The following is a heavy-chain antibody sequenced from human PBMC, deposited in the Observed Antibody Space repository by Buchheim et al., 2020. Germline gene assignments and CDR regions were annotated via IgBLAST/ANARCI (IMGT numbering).Heavy chain of an antibody. CDR3: ARGSGYSLH. CDR1: GFTFSNYW. V-gene: IGHV3-74*01. CDR2: INTDGSST. D-gene: IGHD3-22*01. Sequence: EVQLVESGGGLLQPGGSLRLSCAASGFTFSNYWMQWVRQAPGKGLVWVSRINTDGSSTNYADSVKGRFTVSRDNAKDTLYPQMNSLRAEDTAVYYCARGSGYSLHWGQGTL. J-gene: IGHJ4*02.